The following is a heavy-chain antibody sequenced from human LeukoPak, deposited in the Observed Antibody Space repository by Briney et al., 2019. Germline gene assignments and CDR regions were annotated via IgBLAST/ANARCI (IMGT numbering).Heavy chain of an antibody. J-gene: IGHJ3*02. CDR2: INHSGST. CDR1: GGSFSGYY. D-gene: IGHD3-22*01. V-gene: IGHV4-34*01. CDR3: ARGGSDYYDSSDAFDI. Sequence: SETLSLTCAVYGGSFSGYYWSWIRQPPGKGLEWIGEINHSGSTNYNPSLKSRVTISVDTSKNQFSLKLCSVTAADTAVYYCARGGSDYYDSSDAFDIWGQGTMVTVSS.